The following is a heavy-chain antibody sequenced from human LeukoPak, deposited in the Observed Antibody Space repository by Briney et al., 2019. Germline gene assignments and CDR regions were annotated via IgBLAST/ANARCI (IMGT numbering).Heavy chain of an antibody. CDR2: IRQDGGEK. Sequence: GGSLRLSCAASGFTFTTYWMAWVRQAPGRGLEWVANIRQDGGEKYYVDSVKGRFTISRDNAQNSLYLHISSLGAEDTAVYYCARHREGATQVGLFTFWGQGTLVIVSS. J-gene: IGHJ4*02. D-gene: IGHD3-3*01. V-gene: IGHV3-7*01. CDR3: ARHREGATQVGLFTF. CDR1: GFTFTTYW.